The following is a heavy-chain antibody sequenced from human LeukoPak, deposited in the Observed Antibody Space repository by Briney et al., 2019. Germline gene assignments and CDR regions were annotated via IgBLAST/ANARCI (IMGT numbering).Heavy chain of an antibody. D-gene: IGHD3-16*02. J-gene: IGHJ4*02. Sequence: PSETLSLTCAVYGGSFSGYYWSWIRQPPGKGLEWIGEINHSGSTNYNPSLKSRVTISVDTSKNQFSLKLSSVTAADTAVYYCARVGDYVWGSYRYPGYWGQGTLVTVSS. CDR2: INHSGST. CDR3: ARVGDYVWGSYRYPGY. CDR1: GGSFSGYY. V-gene: IGHV4-34*01.